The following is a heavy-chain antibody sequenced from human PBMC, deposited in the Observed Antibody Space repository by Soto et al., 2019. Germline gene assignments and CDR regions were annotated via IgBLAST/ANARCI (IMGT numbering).Heavy chain of an antibody. J-gene: IGHJ4*02. CDR2: TNDSGST. CDR1: GASLSGYY. CDR3: AKYIGFCSGDGCYRGFDC. D-gene: IGHD2-15*01. Sequence: QVQLQQWGAGLLKPSETLSLTCAVSGASLSGYYRSWIRQPPGKGLEWIGETNDSGSTSYNPSLKSRVTISVDTSKNQFSLKLTSMTAADTAVYYCAKYIGFCSGDGCYRGFDCWGQGTLVTVSS. V-gene: IGHV4-34*01.